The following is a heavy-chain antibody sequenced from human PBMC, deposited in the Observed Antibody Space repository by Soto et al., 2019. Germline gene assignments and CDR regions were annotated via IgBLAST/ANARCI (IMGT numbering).Heavy chain of an antibody. Sequence: LSLTCTVSGGSISSSSYYWGWIRQPPGKGLKWIGSIYYSGSTYYNPSLKSRVTISVDTSKNQFSLKLSSVTAADTAVYYCASLLTTTYYYYGMDVWGQGTTVTVSS. CDR1: GGSISSSSYY. CDR3: ASLLTTTYYYYGMDV. J-gene: IGHJ6*02. CDR2: IYYSGST. D-gene: IGHD4-4*01. V-gene: IGHV4-39*01.